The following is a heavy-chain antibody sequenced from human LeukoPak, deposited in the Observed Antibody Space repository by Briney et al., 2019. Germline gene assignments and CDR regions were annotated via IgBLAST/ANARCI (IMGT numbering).Heavy chain of an antibody. CDR2: IYYSGST. V-gene: IGHV4-59*01. CDR1: GGSISSYY. Sequence: ASETLSLTCTVPGGSISSYYWSWIRQPPGKGLEWIGYIYYSGSTNYNPSLKSRVTISVDTSKNQFSLKLRSVTAADTAVYYCARDSSGNNWFDPWGQGTLVTVSS. CDR3: ARDSSGNNWFDP. J-gene: IGHJ5*02.